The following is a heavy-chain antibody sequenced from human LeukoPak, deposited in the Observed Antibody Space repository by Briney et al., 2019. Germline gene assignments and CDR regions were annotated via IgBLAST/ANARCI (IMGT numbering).Heavy chain of an antibody. Sequence: SETLSLTCTVSGASIITYYWSWIRQPPGKGLEWIGYIDTGGSTNYNPSLKSRVTISVETSRNQFSLKLSSVTAADTAVYYCATTTKLAWFDPWGQGTLVTVSS. J-gene: IGHJ5*02. V-gene: IGHV4-4*09. CDR3: ATTTKLAWFDP. CDR1: GASIITYY. CDR2: IDTGGST. D-gene: IGHD1-26*01.